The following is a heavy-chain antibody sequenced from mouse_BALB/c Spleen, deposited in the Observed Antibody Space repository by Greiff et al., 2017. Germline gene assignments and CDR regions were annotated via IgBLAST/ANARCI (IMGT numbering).Heavy chain of an antibody. Sequence: QVQLKESGPGLVAPSQSLSITCTVSGFSLTSYGVHWVRQPPGKGLEWLGVIWAGGSTNYNSALMSRLSISKDNSKSQVFLKMNSLQTDDTAMYYCARGEEVSWFAYWGQGTLVTVSA. CDR1: GFSLTSYG. CDR3: ARGEEVSWFAY. V-gene: IGHV2-9*02. CDR2: IWAGGST. J-gene: IGHJ3*01.